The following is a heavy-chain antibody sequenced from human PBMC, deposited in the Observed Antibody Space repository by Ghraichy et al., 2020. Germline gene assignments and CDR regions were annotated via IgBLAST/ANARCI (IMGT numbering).Heavy chain of an antibody. J-gene: IGHJ4*02. CDR2: ISYDGSNK. V-gene: IGHV3-30*04. Sequence: GGSLRLSCAASGFTFSSYAMHWVRQAPGKGLEWVAVISYDGSNKYYADSVKGRFTISRDNSKNTLYLQMNSLRAEDTAVYYCAREGAARSGYFDYWGQGTLVTVSS. CDR3: AREGAARSGYFDY. D-gene: IGHD6-6*01. CDR1: GFTFSSYA.